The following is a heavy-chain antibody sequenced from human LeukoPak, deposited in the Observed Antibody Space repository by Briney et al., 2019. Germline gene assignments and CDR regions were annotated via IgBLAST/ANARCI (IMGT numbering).Heavy chain of an antibody. CDR1: GFTFSDYY. J-gene: IGHJ4*02. CDR2: ISSSGSTI. Sequence: GGSLRLSCAASGFTFSDYYMSWIRQAPGKGLEWVSYISSSGSTIYYADSVKGRFTISRDNAKNSLYLQMNSLRAEDTAVYYCARDSKHGDYFPYYFDYWGQGTLVTVSS. D-gene: IGHD4-17*01. V-gene: IGHV3-11*04. CDR3: ARDSKHGDYFPYYFDY.